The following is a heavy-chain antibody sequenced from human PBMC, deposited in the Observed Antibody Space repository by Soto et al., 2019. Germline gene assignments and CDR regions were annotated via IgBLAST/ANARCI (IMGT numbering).Heavy chain of an antibody. V-gene: IGHV4-39*01. D-gene: IGHD3-9*01. CDR3: ARLEGLATIPYYFDF. CDR2: IYYRGNA. Sequence: PSETLSLTCSVSDDSINSDKYYWGWIRQPPGKGMEWIGSIYYRGNAYYNTSLQTRVKKSLDKSKKQFSMKLNSVTAAESAVNFCARLEGLATIPYYFDFWGPGALVTVSS. J-gene: IGHJ4*02. CDR1: DDSINSDKYY.